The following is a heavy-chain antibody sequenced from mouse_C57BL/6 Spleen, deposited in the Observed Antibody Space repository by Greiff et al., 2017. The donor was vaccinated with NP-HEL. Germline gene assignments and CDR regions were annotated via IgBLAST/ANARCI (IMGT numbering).Heavy chain of an antibody. D-gene: IGHD1-1*01. CDR3: ARWDYYGSSYGDFDY. CDR2: IYPGDGDT. V-gene: IGHV1-63*01. J-gene: IGHJ2*01. CDR1: GYTFTNYW. Sequence: QVQLQQSGAELVRPGTSVKMSCKASGYTFTNYWIGWAKQRPGKGLEWIGRIYPGDGDTNYNGKFKGKATLTADKSSSTAYMQLSSLTSEDSAVYFCARWDYYGSSYGDFDYWGQGTTLTVSS.